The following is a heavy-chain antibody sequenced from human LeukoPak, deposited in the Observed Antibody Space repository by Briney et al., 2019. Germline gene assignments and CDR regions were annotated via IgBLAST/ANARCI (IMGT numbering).Heavy chain of an antibody. CDR1: GFTFSSYG. CDR2: IRYDGSDK. CDR3: PKGPGLDFHY. J-gene: IGHJ4*02. V-gene: IGHV3-30*02. Sequence: GGSLRLSCAASGFTFSSYGMHWVRQAPGKGLEWVAFIRYDGSDKYYADSVKGRFTISRDNSKNTLYLQMNSLRAEDTAVYYCPKGPGLDFHYWGQGTLVTVSS.